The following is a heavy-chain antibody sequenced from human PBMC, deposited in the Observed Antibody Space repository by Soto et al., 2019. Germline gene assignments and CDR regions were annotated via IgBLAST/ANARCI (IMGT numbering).Heavy chain of an antibody. V-gene: IGHV3-9*01. CDR3: VKGPGLYQVKYGRDV. CDR1: GFTFDDYA. Sequence: EVQLVESGGGLVQPGRSLRLSCAVSGFTFDDYAMHWVRQRPGKGLEWVAGIDWNSGSVDYAVYLKGRFTIYRDNADKALCLQMRSLRANDTAVYFCVKGPGLYQVKYGRDVWGQGTRVTVSS. J-gene: IGHJ6*02. D-gene: IGHD2-21*01. CDR2: IDWNSGSV.